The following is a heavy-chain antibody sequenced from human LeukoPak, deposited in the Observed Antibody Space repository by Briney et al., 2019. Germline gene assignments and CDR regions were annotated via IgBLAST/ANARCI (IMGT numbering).Heavy chain of an antibody. CDR1: GFTVSSNY. CDR3: ARALVPAAMNDAFDI. J-gene: IGHJ3*02. Sequence: GGSLRLSCAASGFTVSSNYMSWVRQAPGKGLEWVSVIYSGGSTYYADSVKGRFTISRDNSKNTLYLQTNSLRAEDTAVYYCARALVPAAMNDAFDIWGQGTMVTVSS. CDR2: IYSGGST. V-gene: IGHV3-66*01. D-gene: IGHD2-2*01.